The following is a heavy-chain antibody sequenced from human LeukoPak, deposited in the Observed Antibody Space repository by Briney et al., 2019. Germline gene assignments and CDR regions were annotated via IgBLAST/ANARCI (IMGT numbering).Heavy chain of an antibody. V-gene: IGHV3-23*01. J-gene: IGHJ4*02. CDR3: AKDRHKMATIRGFFFDY. CDR1: GFIFSNYA. D-gene: IGHD5-24*01. CDR2: ISGSGDDT. Sequence: LTGGSLRLSCAASGFIFSNYAMNWVRQAPGKGLEWVSAISGSGDDTYYADSVKGLFTISRDNSKNTLYLQMNSLRAEDTAVYYCAKDRHKMATIRGFFFDYWGQGTLVTVSS.